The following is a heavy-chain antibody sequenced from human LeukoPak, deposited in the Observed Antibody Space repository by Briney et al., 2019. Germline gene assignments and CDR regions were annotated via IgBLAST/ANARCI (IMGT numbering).Heavy chain of an antibody. J-gene: IGHJ6*03. D-gene: IGHD2-15*01. Sequence: ASVKVSCKAFGYTFTSNYMHWVRQAPGQGPEWMGVISPSGGSTTYAQKFQGRVTLTRDMSTSTDYLELSSLRSEDTAVYYCARGCSGGSCYSDYYYYYMDVWGKGTTVTIS. CDR3: ARGCSGGSCYSDYYYYYMDV. CDR2: ISPSGGST. CDR1: GYTFTSNY. V-gene: IGHV1-46*01.